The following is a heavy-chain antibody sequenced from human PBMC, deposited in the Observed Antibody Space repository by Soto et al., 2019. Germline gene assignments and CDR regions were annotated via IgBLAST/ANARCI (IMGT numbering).Heavy chain of an antibody. CDR3: ARGVSSSWSYYFDC. CDR1: GGSISSYY. J-gene: IGHJ4*02. Sequence: PSETLSLTCTVSGGSISSYYWSWIRQPPGKGLEWIGYIYYSGSTNYNPSLKSRVTISVDTSKNQFSLKLSSVTAADTAVYYCARGVSSSWSYYFDCWGQGTLVTVSS. CDR2: IYYSGST. D-gene: IGHD6-13*01. V-gene: IGHV4-59*01.